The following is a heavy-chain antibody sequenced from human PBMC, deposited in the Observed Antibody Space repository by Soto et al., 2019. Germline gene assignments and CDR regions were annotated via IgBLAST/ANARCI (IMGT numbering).Heavy chain of an antibody. Sequence: SETLSLTCTVSGGSISSSSYYWGWIRQPPGKGLEWIGSIYYSGSTYYNPSLKSRVTISVDTSKSKFSLKLSSVTDADTAVYYCARQARNYDISGYYSNWGHGPLVT. CDR1: GGSISSSSYY. CDR2: IYYSGST. D-gene: IGHD3-22*01. J-gene: IGHJ4*01. V-gene: IGHV4-39*01. CDR3: ARQARNYDISGYYSN.